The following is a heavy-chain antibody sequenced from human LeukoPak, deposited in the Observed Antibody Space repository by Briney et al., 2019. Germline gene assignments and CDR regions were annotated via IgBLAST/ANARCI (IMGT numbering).Heavy chain of an antibody. J-gene: IGHJ4*02. CDR2: ISGSGGST. V-gene: IGHV3-23*01. CDR1: GFTCSNFA. Sequence: PGGSLRLSCAASGFTCSNFAMSWVRQAPGKGLEWVSAISGSGGSTYYVDSVKGRFTISRDNSKNTLCLQINSLRAEDTAVYYCAQYSSSWYLHFMLDYWGQGTLVTVSS. CDR3: AQYSSSWYLHFMLDY. D-gene: IGHD6-13*01.